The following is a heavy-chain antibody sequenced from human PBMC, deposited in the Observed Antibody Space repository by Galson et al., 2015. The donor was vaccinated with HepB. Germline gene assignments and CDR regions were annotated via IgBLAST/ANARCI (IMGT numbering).Heavy chain of an antibody. V-gene: IGHV2-70*11. D-gene: IGHD6-13*01. CDR2: IDWDDDK. J-gene: IGHJ6*03. Sequence: PALVKPTQTLTLTCTFSGFSLSTSGMCVSWIRQPPGKALEWLARIDWDDDKYYSTSLKTRLTISKDTSKNQVVLTMTNMDPVDTATYYCARTYSSSWSYYYDYYMDVWGKGTTVTVSS. CDR1: GFSLSTSGMC. CDR3: ARTYSSSWSYYYDYYMDV.